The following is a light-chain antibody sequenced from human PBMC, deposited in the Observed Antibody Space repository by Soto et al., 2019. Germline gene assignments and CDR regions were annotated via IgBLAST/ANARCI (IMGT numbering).Light chain of an antibody. Sequence: DIQMTQSPSTLSASVGDRVTITCRASQSISSWLAWYQQKPGKAPKLLIYKASGLESGVPSRFSGSGSGTDFTLTISSLQPDDFATYYCQQYNSYSTFGQGTKVDI. CDR3: QQYNSYST. J-gene: IGKJ1*01. CDR2: KAS. CDR1: QSISSW. V-gene: IGKV1-5*03.